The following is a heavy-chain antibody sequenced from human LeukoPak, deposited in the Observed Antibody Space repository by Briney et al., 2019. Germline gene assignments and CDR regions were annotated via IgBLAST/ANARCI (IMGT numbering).Heavy chain of an antibody. CDR2: MNPNSGNT. J-gene: IGHJ5*02. V-gene: IGHV1-8*01. D-gene: IGHD6-13*01. Sequence: ASVKVSCKASGYTFTSYDINWVRQATGQGLEWMGWMNPNSGNTGNAQKFQGRVTMTRNTSISTAYMELSSLRSEDTAVYYCARGGGSRHKFDPWGQGTLVTVSS. CDR3: ARGGGSRHKFDP. CDR1: GYTFTSYD.